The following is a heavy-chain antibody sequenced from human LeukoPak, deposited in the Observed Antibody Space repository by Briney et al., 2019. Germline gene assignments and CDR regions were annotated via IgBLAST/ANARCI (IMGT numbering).Heavy chain of an antibody. J-gene: IGHJ4*02. V-gene: IGHV3-30-3*01. CDR1: GFTFSSYA. Sequence: GKSLRLSCAASGFTFSSYAINWVRQAPGKGREWVAVISYDGTNKNYADSVKGRFTISRDSSKNTVYLEMNSLRGEDTAVYYCARDPEHYGSGSYLDYWGQGSLVTVSS. CDR2: ISYDGTNK. CDR3: ARDPEHYGSGSYLDY. D-gene: IGHD3-10*01.